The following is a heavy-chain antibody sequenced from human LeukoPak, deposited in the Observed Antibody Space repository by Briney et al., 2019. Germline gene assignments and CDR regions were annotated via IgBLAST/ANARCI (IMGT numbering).Heavy chain of an antibody. V-gene: IGHV1-2*02. Sequence: ASVKVSCKASGYTFTGYYMHWVRQAPGQGLEWIGWINPNSGGTNYAQKFQGRVTMTRDTSISTAYMELSRLRSDDTAVYYCARDRVYGATGDPRFDYWGQGTLVTVSS. CDR3: ARDRVYGATGDPRFDY. J-gene: IGHJ4*02. CDR2: INPNSGGT. D-gene: IGHD1-26*01. CDR1: GYTFTGYY.